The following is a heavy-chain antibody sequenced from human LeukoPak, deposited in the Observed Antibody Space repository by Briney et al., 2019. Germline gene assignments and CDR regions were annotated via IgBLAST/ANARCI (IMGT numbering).Heavy chain of an antibody. V-gene: IGHV4-34*01. CDR2: INHSGST. D-gene: IGHD4-17*01. J-gene: IGHJ4*02. Sequence: SETLSLTCAVYGGSFSGYYWSWIRQPPGKGLEWIGEINHSGSTNYNLSLKSRVTISVDTSKNQFSLKLSSVTAADTAVYYCARLYGARDYWGQGTLVTVSS. CDR1: GGSFSGYY. CDR3: ARLYGARDY.